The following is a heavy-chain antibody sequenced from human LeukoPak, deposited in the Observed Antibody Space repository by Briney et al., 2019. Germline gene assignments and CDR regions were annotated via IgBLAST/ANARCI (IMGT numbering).Heavy chain of an antibody. CDR1: GFTFSSYW. CDR2: IQNDGSNT. Sequence: GGSLRLSCAASGFTFSSYWMHWVRQAPGKGLVWVSRIQNDGSNTTYADSVKGRFTISRDNANKSLYLEMNSLRADDTAVYYCARIETATGPAGPAGYWGQGTLVTVSS. V-gene: IGHV3-74*01. CDR3: ARIETATGPAGPAGY. D-gene: IGHD3-9*01. J-gene: IGHJ4*02.